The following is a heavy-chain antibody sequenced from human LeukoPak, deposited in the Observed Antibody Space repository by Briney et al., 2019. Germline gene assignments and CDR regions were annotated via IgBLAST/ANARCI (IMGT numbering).Heavy chain of an antibody. CDR2: MKQDGSAR. J-gene: IGHJ4*02. D-gene: IGHD2-15*01. Sequence: PGGSLRLSCAASGFSFSNYWMAWVRQAPGKGPEWVANMKQDGSARHYADSVKGRFTISRDNAQNSVYLQMNSLRAEDTAVYYCARDVVGSLDYWGLGTLVTVSS. CDR1: GFSFSNYW. CDR3: ARDVVGSLDY. V-gene: IGHV3-7*01.